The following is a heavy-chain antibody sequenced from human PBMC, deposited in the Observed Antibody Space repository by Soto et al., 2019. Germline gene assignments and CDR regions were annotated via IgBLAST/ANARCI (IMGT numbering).Heavy chain of an antibody. CDR3: ARDGRLMLRGFSFYNGMDV. V-gene: IGHV1-69*13. CDR1: GGTFSSYA. D-gene: IGHD3-10*01. CDR2: IIPIFGTA. J-gene: IGHJ6*02. Sequence: SVKVSFKASGGTFSSYAISWVRQAPGQGLEWMGGIIPIFGTANYAQKFQGRVTITADESTSTAYMELSSLRSEDTAVYFCARDGRLMLRGFSFYNGMDVWGQGTTVTVSS.